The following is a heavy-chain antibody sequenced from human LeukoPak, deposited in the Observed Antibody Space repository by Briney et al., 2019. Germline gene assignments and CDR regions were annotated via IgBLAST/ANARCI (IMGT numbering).Heavy chain of an antibody. CDR1: GYTFTSYG. D-gene: IGHD3-3*01. CDR2: ISAYNGNT. Sequence: ASVKVSCTASGYTFTSYGISWVRQAPGQGLEWMGWISAYNGNTNYAQKLQDRVTMTTDTSTNTAYMELRSLRSDDTAIYYCVRDVPKTRYDFWSGYINWFDPWGQGSLVTVSS. V-gene: IGHV1-18*01. CDR3: VRDVPKTRYDFWSGYINWFDP. J-gene: IGHJ5*02.